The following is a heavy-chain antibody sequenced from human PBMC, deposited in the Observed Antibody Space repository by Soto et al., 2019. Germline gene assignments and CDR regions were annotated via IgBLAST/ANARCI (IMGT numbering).Heavy chain of an antibody. D-gene: IGHD5-12*01. CDR1: GGTLSSYT. CDR3: ARDHYSGYDYGVYFFDL. CDR2: IIPILGIA. J-gene: IGHJ2*01. V-gene: IGHV1-69*04. Sequence: GASVKVSCKASGGTLSSYTISWVRQAPGQSLEWMGRIIPILGIANYAQKFQGRVTITADKSTSTAYMELSSLRSEDTAVYYCARDHYSGYDYGVYFFDLWGRGTLVTVSS.